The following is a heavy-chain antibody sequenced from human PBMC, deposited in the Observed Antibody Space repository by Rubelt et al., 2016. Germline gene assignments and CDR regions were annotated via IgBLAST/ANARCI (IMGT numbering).Heavy chain of an antibody. CDR1: GGSISSSSYY. CDR3: ARGPYGDYADWFDP. V-gene: IGHV4-61*05. Sequence: QLQLQESGPGLVKPSETLSLTCTVSGGSISSSSYYWGWIRQPPGKGLEWIGYIYYSGSTNYNPSLKSRVTISVDTSKNQFSLKLSSVTAADTAVYYCARGPYGDYADWFDPWGQGTLVTVSS. D-gene: IGHD4-17*01. CDR2: IYYSGST. J-gene: IGHJ5*02.